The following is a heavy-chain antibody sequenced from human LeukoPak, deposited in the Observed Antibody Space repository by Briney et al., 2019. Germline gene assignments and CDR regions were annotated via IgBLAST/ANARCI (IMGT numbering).Heavy chain of an antibody. CDR1: GFTFSSNA. Sequence: GGSLRLSCAASGFTFSSNAMSWVRQAPGKGLEWVSGITGSSISTYYADSVKGRFTISRDNSKNTLYLQMNSLRDEDTAVYYCAKANMVPHDTFDIWGQGTVVTVSS. V-gene: IGHV3-23*01. CDR2: ITGSSIST. D-gene: IGHD3-10*01. J-gene: IGHJ3*02. CDR3: AKANMVPHDTFDI.